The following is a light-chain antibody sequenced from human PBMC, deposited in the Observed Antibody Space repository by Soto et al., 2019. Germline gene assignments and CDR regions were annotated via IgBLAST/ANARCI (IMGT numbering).Light chain of an antibody. CDR1: SSNIGSNT. J-gene: IGLJ2*01. CDR3: AAWDDSLNGEV. Sequence: QSVLTQPPSASGTPGQRVTISCSGGSSNIGSNTVNWYQHLPGTAPKLLIYSNNQRPSGVPDRFSGSKSGTSASLAISGLQSEDETDYYCAAWDDSLNGEVFGGGTKVTVL. V-gene: IGLV1-44*01. CDR2: SNN.